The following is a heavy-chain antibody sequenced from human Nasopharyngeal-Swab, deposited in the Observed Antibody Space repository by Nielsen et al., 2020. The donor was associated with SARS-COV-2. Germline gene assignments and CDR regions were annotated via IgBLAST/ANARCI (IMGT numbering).Heavy chain of an antibody. CDR2: INPGGGSA. Sequence: WVRQAPGQGLAWMGIINPGGGSARYSQNFQGRVTMTRDTSTSTVYMELSSLRSEDTAVYYCAGGGDPREVVAATDCFDPWGQGTLVTVSS. J-gene: IGHJ5*02. D-gene: IGHD2-15*01. CDR3: AGGGDPREVVAATDCFDP. V-gene: IGHV1-46*01.